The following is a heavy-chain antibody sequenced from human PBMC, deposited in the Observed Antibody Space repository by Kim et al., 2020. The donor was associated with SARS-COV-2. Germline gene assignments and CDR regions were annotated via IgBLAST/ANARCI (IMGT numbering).Heavy chain of an antibody. CDR3: ARDCFVGGGCCFGY. J-gene: IGHJ4*02. Sequence: ADSLRDRFTISRDNAKNELALQMNSLRAGDTDLCYCARDCFVGGGCCFGYWGQGTLVTVSS. V-gene: IGHV3-11*01. D-gene: IGHD2-15*01.